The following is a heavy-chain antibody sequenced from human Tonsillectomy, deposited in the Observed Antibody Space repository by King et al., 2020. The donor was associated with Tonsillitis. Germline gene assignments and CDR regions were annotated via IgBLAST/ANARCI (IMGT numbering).Heavy chain of an antibody. CDR3: ARDRWGCFGDLGD. CDR2: ISSSSSTF. CDR1: EFTFSNYN. J-gene: IGHJ1*01. V-gene: IGHV3-48*04. D-gene: IGHD3-10*01. Sequence: VQLVESGGGLVQPGGSLRLSCAASEFTFSNYNMNWVRQAPGKGLEWVSYISSSSSTFFYADSVRGRFTISRDNAKNSLYLQMNSLRAEDTAVYYCARDRWGCFGDLGDWGQGTLVTVSS.